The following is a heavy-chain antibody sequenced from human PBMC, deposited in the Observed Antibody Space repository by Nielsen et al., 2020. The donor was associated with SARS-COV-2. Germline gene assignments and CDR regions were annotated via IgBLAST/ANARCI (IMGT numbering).Heavy chain of an antibody. V-gene: IGHV3-7*01. Sequence: GSLSLSCAASGFTFSSLWLSWVRQVPGKGLEWVADIKPDGSEKFYVDSVKGRFTISRDNAKNSMSLQMNSLRVEDTAVYYCARDWSRAFDVWGQGTMVTVSS. CDR3: ARDWSRAFDV. CDR2: IKPDGSEK. CDR1: GFTFSSLW. J-gene: IGHJ3*01.